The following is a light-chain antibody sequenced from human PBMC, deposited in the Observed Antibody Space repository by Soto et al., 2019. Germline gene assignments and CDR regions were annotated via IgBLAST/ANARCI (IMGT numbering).Light chain of an antibody. CDR3: CSYAGSPWL. J-gene: IGLJ3*02. CDR1: SSDVGGYNY. CDR2: DVN. V-gene: IGLV2-11*01. Sequence: QSALTQPRSVSGSPGQSVTISCTGTSSDVGGYNYVSWYEQHPGKAPKLMIYDVNKRPSGVPDRFSGSKSGNTASLTVSGLQAEDEADYYCCSYAGSPWLFGGGTQLTVL.